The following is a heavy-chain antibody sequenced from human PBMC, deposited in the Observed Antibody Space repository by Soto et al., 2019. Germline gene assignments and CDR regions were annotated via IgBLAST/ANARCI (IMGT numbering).Heavy chain of an antibody. J-gene: IGHJ6*03. CDR2: ISAYNGNT. D-gene: IGHD2-15*01. Sequence: ASVKVSCKASGYTFTSYGIIWVRQAPGQGLEWMGWISAYNGNTNYAQKLQGRVTMTTDTSTSTAYMELRSLRSDDTAVYYCARDLTLDCSGGSCYYYYMDVWGKGTTVTVSS. CDR3: ARDLTLDCSGGSCYYYYMDV. V-gene: IGHV1-18*01. CDR1: GYTFTSYG.